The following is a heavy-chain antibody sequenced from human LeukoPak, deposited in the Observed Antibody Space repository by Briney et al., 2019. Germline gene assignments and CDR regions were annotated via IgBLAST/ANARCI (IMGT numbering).Heavy chain of an antibody. CDR2: ISGSGGST. J-gene: IGHJ4*02. V-gene: IGHV3-23*01. D-gene: IGHD6-25*01. Sequence: GGSLRLSCAASEFTFSSYAMSWVRQAPGKGLEWVSAISGSGGSTYYADSVKGRFTITRDNSKNTLYLQMNSLRAEDTAVYYCAKDRGGGFTRGSFDYWGQGTLVTVSS. CDR3: AKDRGGGFTRGSFDY. CDR1: EFTFSSYA.